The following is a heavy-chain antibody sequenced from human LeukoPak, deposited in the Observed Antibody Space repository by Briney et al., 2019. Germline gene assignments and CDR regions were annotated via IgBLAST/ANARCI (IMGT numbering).Heavy chain of an antibody. CDR2: ITVSGGST. CDR1: GFTFSSYA. Sequence: PTGGSLRLSCAASGFTFSSYAMSWVRQAPGKGLEWVSTITVSGGSTYYADSVKGRFTISRDNSKNTLDLQMNSLRAEDTAVYYCAKANWGSGYWGQGTLVTVSS. D-gene: IGHD7-27*01. V-gene: IGHV3-23*01. CDR3: AKANWGSGY. J-gene: IGHJ4*02.